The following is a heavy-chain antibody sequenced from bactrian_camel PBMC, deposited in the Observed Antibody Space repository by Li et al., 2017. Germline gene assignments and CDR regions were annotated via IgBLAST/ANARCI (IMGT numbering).Heavy chain of an antibody. CDR2: IDSDTVTT. CDR3: AAAHGGERDCIYGRWSSAYAY. J-gene: IGHJ4*01. D-gene: IGHD1*01. V-gene: IGHV3S26*01. CDR1: GLTETHGC. Sequence: HVQLVESGGGLVQPGGSLRLSCVASGLTETHGCMGWFRQAPGKEREGVAAIDSDTVTTRYADSVKGRFTISKDNAKNTLYLQMNNLKADDTATYYCAAAHGGERDCIYGRWSSAYAYWGQGTQVTVS.